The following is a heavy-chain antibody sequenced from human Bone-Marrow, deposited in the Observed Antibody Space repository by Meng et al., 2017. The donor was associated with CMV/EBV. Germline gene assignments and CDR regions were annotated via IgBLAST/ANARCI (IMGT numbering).Heavy chain of an antibody. D-gene: IGHD2-2*01. CDR2: ISSSSSYI. V-gene: IGHV3-21*01. CDR1: GFTVSSNY. Sequence: GGSLRLSCAASGFTVSSNYMNWVRQAPGKGLEWVSSISSSSSYIYYADSVKGRFTISRDNAKNSLYLQMNSLRAEDTAVYYCARDKRVVPAAIAHYYGMDVWGQGTTVTVSS. CDR3: ARDKRVVPAAIAHYYGMDV. J-gene: IGHJ6*02.